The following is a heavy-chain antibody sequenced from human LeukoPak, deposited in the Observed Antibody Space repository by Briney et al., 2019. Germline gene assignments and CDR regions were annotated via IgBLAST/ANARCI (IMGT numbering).Heavy chain of an antibody. V-gene: IGHV4-59*01. CDR1: GGSISSYY. CDR3: ARGLPYCGGDCYSP. CDR2: IYYSGTT. J-gene: IGHJ5*02. D-gene: IGHD2-21*02. Sequence: SETLSLTCTVSGGSISSYYWSWIRQPPGKGLEWIGYIYYSGTTNYNPSLKSRVSTSVDTSKNQFSLKLSSVTAADTAVYYCARGLPYCGGDCYSPWGQGTLVTVSS.